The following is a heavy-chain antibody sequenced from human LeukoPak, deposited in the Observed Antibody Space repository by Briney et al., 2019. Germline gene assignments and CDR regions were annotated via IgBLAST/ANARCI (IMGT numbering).Heavy chain of an antibody. D-gene: IGHD6-19*01. CDR1: GHTFTAYY. V-gene: IGHV1-2*02. J-gene: IGHJ6*02. CDR3: ARVAVVAGTRTSGYYYGMDV. Sequence: GASVKVSCKASGHTFTAYYMYWVRQAPGQGLECMGWINPNTGGTNYAQKFEGRVTMTRDTSINTAYMELSSLPSDDTAVYYCARVAVVAGTRTSGYYYGMDVWGQGTTVTVSS. CDR2: INPNTGGT.